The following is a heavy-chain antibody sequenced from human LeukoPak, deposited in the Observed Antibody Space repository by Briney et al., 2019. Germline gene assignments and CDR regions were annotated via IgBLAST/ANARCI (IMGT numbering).Heavy chain of an antibody. Sequence: VASVKVSCKACGYTFTDYYIHWVRQAPGQGLEWMGWINPHSGGTNAPQKFQRRVPMPRHTSITTAYLELSRLRSDDTALYYCARTMVYPFSDYWAQGTLVTVSS. CDR2: INPHSGGT. CDR1: GYTFTDYY. CDR3: ARTMVYPFSDY. V-gene: IGHV1-2*02. J-gene: IGHJ4*02. D-gene: IGHD4/OR15-4a*01.